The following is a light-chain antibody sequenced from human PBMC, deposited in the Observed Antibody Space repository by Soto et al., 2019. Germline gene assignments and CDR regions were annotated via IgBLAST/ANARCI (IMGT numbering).Light chain of an antibody. Sequence: QSALTQPASVSGSPGQSITISCTGTSSDVGGYKYVSWYQQHPGKAPKLMIYDVSNRPSGVSNRFSGSQSGNTASLTISGLQAEDEADYYGSSYTSSSTWVFGGGTKLTVL. CDR2: DVS. J-gene: IGLJ3*02. CDR1: SSDVGGYKY. V-gene: IGLV2-14*01. CDR3: SSYTSSSTWV.